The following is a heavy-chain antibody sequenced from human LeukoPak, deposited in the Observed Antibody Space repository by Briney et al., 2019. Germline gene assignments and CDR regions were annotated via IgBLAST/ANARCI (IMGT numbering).Heavy chain of an antibody. V-gene: IGHV3-11*04. CDR2: ISGSGGST. CDR1: GFSFSNSY. CDR3: AELGITMIGGV. J-gene: IGHJ6*04. Sequence: SGGSLRLSCVVSGFSFSNSYMTWIRQTPGKGLEWVSAISGSGGSTYYADSVKGRFTISRDNAKNSLYLQMNSLRAEDTAVYYCAELGITMIGGVWGKGTTVTISS. D-gene: IGHD3-10*02.